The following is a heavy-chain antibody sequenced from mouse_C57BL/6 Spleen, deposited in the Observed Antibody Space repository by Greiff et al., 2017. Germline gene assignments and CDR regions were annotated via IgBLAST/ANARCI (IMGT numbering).Heavy chain of an antibody. CDR1: GYTFTDYN. D-gene: IGHD1-1*01. J-gene: IGHJ1*03. V-gene: IGHV1-18*01. CDR2: INPNNGGT. CDR3: ARGNYDFHWYFDV. Sequence: EVKLQESGPELVKPGASVKIPCKASGYTFTDYNMDWVKQSHGKSLEWIGDINPNNGGTIYNQKFKGKATLTVDTSSSAAYMELRSLTSEDTAVYYCARGNYDFHWYFDVWGTGTTVTVSS.